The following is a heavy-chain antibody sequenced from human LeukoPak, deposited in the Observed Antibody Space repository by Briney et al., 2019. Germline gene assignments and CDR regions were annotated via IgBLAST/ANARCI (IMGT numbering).Heavy chain of an antibody. CDR1: GFSLSTSGVG. V-gene: IGHV2-5*02. J-gene: IGHJ4*02. CDR3: AHRRSGYNFNDGDFNS. D-gene: IGHD3-22*01. CDR2: IYRDDDK. Sequence: SGPTLVNPTQTLTLTCTFSGFSLSTSGVGVGWIRQPPGKALEWLALIYRDDDKRHNPFLRSRLTITKDTSKNQVVLTMTNMDLVDTATYYCAHRRSGYNFNDGDFNSWGQGTLVTVSS.